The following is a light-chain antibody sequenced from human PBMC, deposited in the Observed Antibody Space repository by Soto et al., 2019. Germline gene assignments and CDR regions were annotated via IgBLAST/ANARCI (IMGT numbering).Light chain of an antibody. V-gene: IGKV1-33*01. CDR2: DAS. CDR3: QQYDNLPGYT. CDR1: QTISSW. Sequence: DIQMTQSPSTLSGSVGDRVTITCRASQTISSWLAWYQQKPGKAPKLLIYDASNLETGVPSRFSGSGSGTDFTFTISSLQPEDIATYYCQQYDNLPGYTFGQGTKLEIK. J-gene: IGKJ2*01.